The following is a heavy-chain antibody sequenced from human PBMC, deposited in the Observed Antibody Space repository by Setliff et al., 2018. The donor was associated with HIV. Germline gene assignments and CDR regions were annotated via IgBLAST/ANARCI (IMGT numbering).Heavy chain of an antibody. D-gene: IGHD3-10*01. CDR2: MKPSSDAT. J-gene: IGHJ4*02. CDR1: GYIFADYY. Sequence: ASVKVSCKASGYIFADYYIHWARQAPGQGLEWMGAMKPSSDATFYAQKLQDRVTMTRDTSTNTVYMELSSLSSEDTAVYYCVRERAGGLFDYWGQGTLVTVSS. CDR3: VRERAGGLFDY. V-gene: IGHV1-46*01.